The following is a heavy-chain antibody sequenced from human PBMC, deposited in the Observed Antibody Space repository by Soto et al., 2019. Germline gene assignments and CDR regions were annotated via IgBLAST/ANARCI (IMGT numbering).Heavy chain of an antibody. CDR1: GFTFSSYS. CDR3: ARDRGYSGYDSEY. D-gene: IGHD5-12*01. V-gene: IGHV3-48*02. CDR2: ISSSSTI. Sequence: GGSLRLSCAVSGFTFSSYSMNWVRQAPGKGLEWVSYISSSSTIYYADSVKGRFTISRDNAKNSLYLQMNSLRDEDTAVYYCARDRGYSGYDSEYWGQGTLVTVSS. J-gene: IGHJ4*02.